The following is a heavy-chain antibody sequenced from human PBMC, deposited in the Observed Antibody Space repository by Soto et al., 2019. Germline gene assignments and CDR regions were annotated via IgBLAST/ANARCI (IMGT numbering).Heavy chain of an antibody. CDR2: ISWNSGSI. CDR3: AKGGLRYYYYGIDV. CDR1: GFTFDDYA. J-gene: IGHJ6*02. V-gene: IGHV3-9*01. Sequence: PGGSLRLSCAASGFTFDDYAMHWVRQAPGKGLEWVSGISWNSGSIGYADSVKGRFTISRDNAKNSLYLQMNSLRAEDTALYCCAKGGLRYYYYGIDVWGQGTTVTVSS.